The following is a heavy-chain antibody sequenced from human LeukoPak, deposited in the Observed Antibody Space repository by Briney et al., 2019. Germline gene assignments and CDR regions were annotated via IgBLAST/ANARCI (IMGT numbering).Heavy chain of an antibody. CDR2: INHSGST. CDR3: ARVVLGRASSSSAGPLDY. D-gene: IGHD6-6*01. V-gene: IGHV4-39*07. J-gene: IGHJ4*02. CDR1: GGSISSSSYY. Sequence: SETLSLTCTVSGGSISSSSYYWRWLRQPPGTGLEWIGEINHSGSTNYNPSLKSRVTISVDTSKNQFSLKLSSVTAADTAVYYCARVVLGRASSSSAGPLDYWGQGTLVTVSS.